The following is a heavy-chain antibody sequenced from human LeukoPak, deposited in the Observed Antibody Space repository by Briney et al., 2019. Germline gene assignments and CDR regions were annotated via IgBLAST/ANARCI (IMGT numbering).Heavy chain of an antibody. V-gene: IGHV1-2*02. J-gene: IGHJ5*02. D-gene: IGHD5/OR15-5a*01. CDR3: AGLGSTVKGRIDP. Sequence: GASVTVSCKASGYHFTGYHVHWVRQAPGQGLEWMGRISTDSGDADIAQKFQGRVTMTRDTSISTAYMELSRLTSDDSAVYYCAGLGSTVKGRIDPWGQGTSVTVSS. CDR1: GYHFTGYH. CDR2: ISTDSGDA.